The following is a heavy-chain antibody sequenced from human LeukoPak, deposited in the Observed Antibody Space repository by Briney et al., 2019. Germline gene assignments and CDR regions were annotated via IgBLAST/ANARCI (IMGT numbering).Heavy chain of an antibody. CDR2: ISGSGGST. Sequence: GGSLRLACAASGFTFSSYAMSWVRQAPGKVLEWVSAISGSGGSTYYADSVKGRFTISGYNSKNTLYLQMNSLRAEDTAVYYCAKDRYYDILIGLGEFDYWGQGTLVTVSS. V-gene: IGHV3-23*01. J-gene: IGHJ4*02. CDR1: GFTFSSYA. CDR3: AKDRYYDILIGLGEFDY. D-gene: IGHD3-9*01.